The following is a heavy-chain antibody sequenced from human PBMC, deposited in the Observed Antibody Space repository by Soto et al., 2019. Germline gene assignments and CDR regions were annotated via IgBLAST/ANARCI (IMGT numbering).Heavy chain of an antibody. CDR1: GFTFTTFV. Sequence: QMQLVQSGPEVKKPGTSVKVSCKASGFTFTTFVVLWVRQARGHHLEWMGWIVVGSGNTNYAQKYQERVTITREMSTGTAYMQLSSLRSEDTAVYYCATDSRGNNAHLGYCGQGTLVTVSS. V-gene: IGHV1-58*01. D-gene: IGHD1-1*01. CDR3: ATDSRGNNAHLGY. CDR2: IVVGSGNT. J-gene: IGHJ4*02.